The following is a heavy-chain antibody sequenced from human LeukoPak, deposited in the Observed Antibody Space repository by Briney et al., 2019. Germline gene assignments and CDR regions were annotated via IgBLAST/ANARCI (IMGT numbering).Heavy chain of an antibody. CDR2: ISDSGGGT. Sequence: GGSLRLSCAASGFTFSNYAMTWVRQAPEKGLKWVSSISDSGGGTYYADSVKGRFTISRDNSKNTLYLQMNSLRAEDTAVYYCARESSGYFDYWGQGTLVTVSS. D-gene: IGHD3-22*01. CDR1: GFTFSNYA. CDR3: ARESSGYFDY. J-gene: IGHJ4*02. V-gene: IGHV3-23*01.